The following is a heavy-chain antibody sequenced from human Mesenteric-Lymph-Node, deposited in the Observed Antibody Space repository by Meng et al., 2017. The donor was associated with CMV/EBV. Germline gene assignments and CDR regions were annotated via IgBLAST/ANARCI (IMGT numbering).Heavy chain of an antibody. J-gene: IGHJ4*02. CDR3: ARGKGWFGEIDY. Sequence: LTGAVYGGSFSGYYWSWIRQPPGKGLGWIGEINHSGSTNYNPSLKSRVTISVDTSKNQFSLKLSSVTAADTAVYYCARGKGWFGEIDYWGQGTLVTVSS. CDR2: INHSGST. V-gene: IGHV4-34*01. CDR1: GGSFSGYY. D-gene: IGHD3-10*01.